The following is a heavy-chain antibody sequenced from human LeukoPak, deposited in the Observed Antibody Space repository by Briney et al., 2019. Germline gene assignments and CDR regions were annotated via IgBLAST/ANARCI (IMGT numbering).Heavy chain of an antibody. Sequence: ASVKVSCKASGYTFTSYGISWVRQAPGQGLEWMGWISAYNGNTNYAQKLQGRVTMTTDTSTSTAYMELRSLRSDDTAVYYCARALWGTAMVMAFDYWGQGTLVTVSS. CDR1: GYTFTSYG. J-gene: IGHJ4*02. V-gene: IGHV1-18*01. CDR3: ARALWGTAMVMAFDY. CDR2: ISAYNGNT. D-gene: IGHD5-18*01.